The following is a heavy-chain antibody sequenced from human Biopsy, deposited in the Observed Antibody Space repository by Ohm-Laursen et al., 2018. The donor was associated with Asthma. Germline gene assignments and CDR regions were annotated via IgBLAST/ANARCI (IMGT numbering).Heavy chain of an antibody. CDR1: AFIFSNAW. V-gene: IGHV3-53*01. J-gene: IGHJ4*02. D-gene: IGHD2-8*02. CDR3: ARGDTGGWSQYYFDY. CDR2: IYSGGTS. Sequence: SLRLSCSASAFIFSNAWMFWVRQAPGKGLEWVSVIYSGGTSHTADSVRGRFAISRDYSKNTLYLQMHSLRAEDTAVYYCARGDTGGWSQYYFDYWGQGTLVTVSS.